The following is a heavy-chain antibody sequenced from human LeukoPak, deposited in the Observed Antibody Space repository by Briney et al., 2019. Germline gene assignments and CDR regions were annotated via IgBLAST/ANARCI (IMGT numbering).Heavy chain of an antibody. J-gene: IGHJ4*02. V-gene: IGHV5-10-1*01. D-gene: IGHD4-11*01. CDR2: IDPSDSYT. CDR3: ARHARRTVQKYFDY. Sequence: GESLKISCSGSGYSFTSYWISWVRQMPGKGLEWMGRIDPSDSYTNYSPSFQGHVTISADKSISTAYLQWGSLKASDTAMYYCARHARRTVQKYFDYWGQGTLVTVSS. CDR1: GYSFTSYW.